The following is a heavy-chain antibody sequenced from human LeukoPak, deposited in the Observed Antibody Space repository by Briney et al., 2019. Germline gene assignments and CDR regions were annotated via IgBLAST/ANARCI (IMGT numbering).Heavy chain of an antibody. V-gene: IGHV4-61*02. D-gene: IGHD6-19*01. J-gene: IGHJ4*02. Sequence: SETLSLTCNASGRSISSRNYYWSWIRQPAGKGLEYIGRIYTSGSTNYNPSLKSRVTISVDTSKNQFSLKLTSVTAADTAVYFCARVPSGWYYFDYWGQGTLVTVSS. CDR1: GRSISSRNYY. CDR3: ARVPSGWYYFDY. CDR2: IYTSGST.